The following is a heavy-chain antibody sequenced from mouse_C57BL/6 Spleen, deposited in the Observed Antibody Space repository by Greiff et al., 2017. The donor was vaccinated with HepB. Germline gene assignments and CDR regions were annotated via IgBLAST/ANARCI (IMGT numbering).Heavy chain of an antibody. D-gene: IGHD1-1*01. CDR2: IYPSDSET. J-gene: IGHJ4*01. CDR1: GYTFTSYW. Sequence: QVQLQQPGAELVRPGSSVKLSCKASGYTFTSYWMDWVKQRPGQGLEWIGNIYPSDSETHYNQKFKDKATLTVDKSSSTAYMQLSSLTSEDSAVYYGATRGLLRMMDYWGQGTSVTVSS. V-gene: IGHV1-61*01. CDR3: ATRGLLRMMDY.